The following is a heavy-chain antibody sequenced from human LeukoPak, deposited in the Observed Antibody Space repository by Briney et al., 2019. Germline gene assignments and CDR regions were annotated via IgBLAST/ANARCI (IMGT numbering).Heavy chain of an antibody. J-gene: IGHJ6*03. Sequence: PGGSLRLSCAASGFTFSTYAMSWVRQAPGKGLEWVSAIGGSGGSTYYADSVKGRFTISRDDSKNTLYLQMNSLRAEDTAVYYCARVLWTDSYYYMDVWGKGTTVTVSS. CDR1: GFTFSTYA. CDR2: IGGSGGST. CDR3: ARVLWTDSYYYMDV. V-gene: IGHV3-23*01. D-gene: IGHD3/OR15-3a*01.